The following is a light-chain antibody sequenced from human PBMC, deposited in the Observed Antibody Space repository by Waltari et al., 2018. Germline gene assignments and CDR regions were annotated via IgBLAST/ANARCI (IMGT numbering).Light chain of an antibody. CDR3: QQTYFTVET. V-gene: IGKV1-39*01. J-gene: IGKJ3*01. CDR1: QSISAY. Sequence: DIQMTQSPSSLSASVGDRVTITCRASQSISAYLNWYQQNPGKAPNLLIYATSSLQSGVPSRFSGSGSGTDFTLTISSLQPEDFATYFCQQTYFTVETFGPGTKVDIK. CDR2: ATS.